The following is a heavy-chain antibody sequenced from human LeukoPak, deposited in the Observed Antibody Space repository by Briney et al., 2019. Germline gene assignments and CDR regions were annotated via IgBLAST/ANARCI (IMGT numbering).Heavy chain of an antibody. V-gene: IGHV3-23*01. CDR1: GSTFSSYA. CDR3: AKLGGEEVYNYYVGV. J-gene: IGHJ6*03. CDR2: IIDSGDIT. D-gene: IGHD3-16*01. Sequence: PGGSLRLSCEASGSTFSSYAMSWVRQAPGKGLEWVSGIIDSGDITYYANSVKGRFAISRDNSKNTLYLQMNSLRAEDTAVYYCAKLGGEEVYNYYVGVWGKGTTVAVSS.